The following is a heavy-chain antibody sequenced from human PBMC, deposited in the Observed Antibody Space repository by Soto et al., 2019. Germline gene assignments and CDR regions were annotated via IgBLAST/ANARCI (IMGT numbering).Heavy chain of an antibody. CDR1: GYTFTSYG. V-gene: IGHV1-18*01. CDR3: ARTVSAAAAGGESYYYYGMDV. J-gene: IGHJ6*02. CDR2: ISAYNGNT. D-gene: IGHD6-13*01. Sequence: ASVKVSCKASGYTFTSYGISWVRQAPGQGLEWMGWISAYNGNTNYAQKLQGRVTMTTDTSTSTAYMELRSLRSDDTAVYYCARTVSAAAAGGESYYYYGMDVWGQGTTVTVSS.